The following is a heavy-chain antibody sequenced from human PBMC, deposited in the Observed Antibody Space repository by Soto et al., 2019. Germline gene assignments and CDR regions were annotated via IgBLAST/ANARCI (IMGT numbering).Heavy chain of an antibody. CDR1: GFTFSYYS. CDR2: ISSSTTYI. D-gene: IGHD2-21*01. V-gene: IGHV3-21*02. CDR3: ARDHVGVDSTFFFDS. Sequence: EVQLLVSGGGLVKPGGSLRLSCAASGFTFSYYSMTWVRQSQGRGLEWVSSISSSTTYISYADSVRGRFTISRDNAKNSLYLQRSSLRADDTAVYYCARDHVGVDSTFFFDSWGQGTLVTVSS. J-gene: IGHJ4*02.